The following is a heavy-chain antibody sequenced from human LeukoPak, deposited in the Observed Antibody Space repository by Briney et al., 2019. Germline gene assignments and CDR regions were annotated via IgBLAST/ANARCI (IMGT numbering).Heavy chain of an antibody. D-gene: IGHD3-10*02. Sequence: GGSLRLSCAASGSGFTFNNYWMHWVRQAPGKGLVWVSRINADGSTTSYADSVRGRFTISRDNAKNSLYLQMNSLRAEDTAVYYCAELGITMIGGVWGKGTTVTVSS. CDR3: AELGITMIGGV. CDR1: GSGFTFNNYW. J-gene: IGHJ6*04. CDR2: INADGSTT. V-gene: IGHV3-74*01.